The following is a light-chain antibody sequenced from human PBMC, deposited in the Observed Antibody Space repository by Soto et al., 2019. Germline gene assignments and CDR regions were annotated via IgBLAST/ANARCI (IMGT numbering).Light chain of an antibody. J-gene: IGKJ4*01. CDR2: GAS. CDR1: QSVSSN. V-gene: IGKV3-15*01. CDR3: QQYNDWPPLT. Sequence: ETVMTQSPAALSVSPGEGATLSCRASQSVSSNLAWYQQKPGQAPRLLIYGASARATGIPARFSGSGSGTEFTLTISSLQSEDFAVYYCQQYNDWPPLTFGGGTKVEIK.